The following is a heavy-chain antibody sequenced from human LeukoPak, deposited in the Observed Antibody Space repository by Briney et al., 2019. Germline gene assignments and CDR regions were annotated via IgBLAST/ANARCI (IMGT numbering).Heavy chain of an antibody. V-gene: IGHV1-46*01. CDR2: INANGGGT. Sequence: ASVKVSCKTSGYIFVDYFLHWVRQAPGQGLEWMGIINANGGGTRYAQMFQGRDTMTRDVSTRTVYMELSSLTSEDTALYYCARGRAVGEVPLPDYWGRGTLVTVSS. D-gene: IGHD1-26*01. CDR1: GYIFVDYF. J-gene: IGHJ4*02. CDR3: ARGRAVGEVPLPDY.